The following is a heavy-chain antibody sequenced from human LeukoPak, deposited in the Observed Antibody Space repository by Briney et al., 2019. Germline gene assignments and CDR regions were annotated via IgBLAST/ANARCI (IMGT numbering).Heavy chain of an antibody. Sequence: PGESLKISCKGSGYSFTSYWIGWVRQMPGKGLEWMGIIYPGDSDTRYSPSFQGQVTISADKSHSTAYLQWSSLKASDTAMYYCARGSGSYHAAYMNWGQGSPVTVSS. CDR2: IYPGDSDT. D-gene: IGHD1-26*01. J-gene: IGHJ4*02. CDR3: ARGSGSYHAAYMN. V-gene: IGHV5-51*01. CDR1: GYSFTSYW.